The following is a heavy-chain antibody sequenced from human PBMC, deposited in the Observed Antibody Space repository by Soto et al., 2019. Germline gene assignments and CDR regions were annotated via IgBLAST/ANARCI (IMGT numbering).Heavy chain of an antibody. CDR1: GGSLSSYY. CDR3: ARGPLSTLIVGPTRGPGFHP. CDR2: TYYSGST. V-gene: IGHV4-59*01. D-gene: IGHD1-26*01. J-gene: IGHJ5*02. Sequence: PSETLSLTCSVSGGSLSSYYWSWIRQPPGKGLECIGYTYYSGSTKYNPSLKSRATISVDTSKGHVSLKLRSVTAADTAVYFCARGPLSTLIVGPTRGPGFHPWGPGTLVTVSS.